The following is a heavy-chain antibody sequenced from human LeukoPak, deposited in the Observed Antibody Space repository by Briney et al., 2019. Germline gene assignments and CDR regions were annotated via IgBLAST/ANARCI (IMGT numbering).Heavy chain of an antibody. J-gene: IGHJ3*02. D-gene: IGHD5-24*01. V-gene: IGHV4-61*02. CDR3: AREEETRAFDI. CDR2: IYTSGST. CDR1: GGSISSGNYY. Sequence: SETLSHTCTVSGGSISSGNYYWSWIRQPAGKGLEWIGRIYTSGSTNYNPSLKSRVTISVDTSKNQFSLKLSSVTAADTAVYYCAREEETRAFDIWDQGTMVTVSS.